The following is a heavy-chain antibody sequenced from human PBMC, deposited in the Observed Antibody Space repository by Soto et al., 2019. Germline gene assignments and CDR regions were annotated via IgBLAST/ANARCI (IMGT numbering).Heavy chain of an antibody. V-gene: IGHV3-21*01. J-gene: IGHJ5*02. CDR3: ARRVGGDQLPSPQDWFDP. CDR1: GFTFSSYS. CDR2: ISSSSSYI. Sequence: PGGSLRLSCAASGFTFSSYSMNWVRQAPGKGLEWVSSISSSSSYIYYADSVKGRFTISRDNAKNSLYLQMNSLRAEDTAVYYCARRVGGDQLPSPQDWFDPWGQGTLVTVSS. D-gene: IGHD2-2*01.